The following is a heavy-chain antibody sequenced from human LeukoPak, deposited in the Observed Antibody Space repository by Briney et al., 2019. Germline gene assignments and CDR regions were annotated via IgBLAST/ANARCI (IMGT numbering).Heavy chain of an antibody. D-gene: IGHD3-22*01. CDR2: INPNSGGT. V-gene: IGHV1-2*02. J-gene: IGHJ5*02. Sequence: ASVKVSCKASGYTFTGYYMHWVRQAPGQGLEWMGWINPNSGGTNYAQKFQGRVTMTRDTSISTAYMELSRLRSDDTAVYYCAKRATMIGGGFDPWGQGTLVTVSS. CDR3: AKRATMIGGGFDP. CDR1: GYTFTGYY.